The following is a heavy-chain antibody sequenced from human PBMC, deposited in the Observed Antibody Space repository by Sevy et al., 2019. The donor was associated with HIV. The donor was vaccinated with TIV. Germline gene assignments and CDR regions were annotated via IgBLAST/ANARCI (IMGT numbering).Heavy chain of an antibody. CDR2: ISYDGSVK. J-gene: IGHJ4*02. CDR1: GFSFNGYA. CDR3: VREGRNYEYVWGTYHSGF. V-gene: IGHV3-30*04. Sequence: GGSLRLSCAASGFSFNGYAMHWVRQAPGKGLEWLAVISYDGSVKYYTESVKGRFTISRDNTKNTLFLQLNGLRPEDTAVYYCVREGRNYEYVWGTYHSGFRAQGTLVTVSS. D-gene: IGHD3-16*02.